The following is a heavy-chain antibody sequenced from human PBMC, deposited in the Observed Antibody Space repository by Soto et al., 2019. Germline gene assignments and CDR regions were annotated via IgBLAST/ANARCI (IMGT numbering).Heavy chain of an antibody. CDR2: ISAYNGNT. D-gene: IGHD3-16*01. Sequence: QVQLVQSGAEVKKPGASVKVSCKASGYTFTSYGISWVRQAPGQGLEWMGWISAYNGNTNYAQKLQGRVAMTPDPPTSTAYMELRSLRSDDTAVYYCARDGALGETYCYYGMDVWGQGTTVTVSS. CDR3: ARDGALGETYCYYGMDV. CDR1: GYTFTSYG. J-gene: IGHJ6*02. V-gene: IGHV1-18*01.